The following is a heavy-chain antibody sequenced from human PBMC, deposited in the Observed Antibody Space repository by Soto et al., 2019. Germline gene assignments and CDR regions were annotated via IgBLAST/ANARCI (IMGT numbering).Heavy chain of an antibody. V-gene: IGHV1-69*13. CDR2: IIPIFGTA. CDR1: GYTFTGYY. CDR3: ARDPTRDDPAMAYFDY. J-gene: IGHJ4*02. Sequence: AVKVSCKASGYTFTGYYMHWVRQAPGQGLEWMGGIIPIFGTANYAQKFQCRVTITADESTSTAYMELSSLRSEDTAVYYCARDPTRDDPAMAYFDYSGPGPLLTVSS. D-gene: IGHD5-18*01.